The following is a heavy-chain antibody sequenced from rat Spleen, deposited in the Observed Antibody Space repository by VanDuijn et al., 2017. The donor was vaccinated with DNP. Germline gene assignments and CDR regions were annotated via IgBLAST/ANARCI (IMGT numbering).Heavy chain of an antibody. D-gene: IGHD3-1*01. J-gene: IGHJ1*01. CDR2: ISYAGRDT. CDR1: GFTFRDHY. V-gene: IGHV5-22*01. Sequence: EVQLVESGGGLVQPGRSLKLSCAASGFTFRDHYMAWVRQIPQKGLEWVASISYAGRDTYYGGSFQGRFTISRDDAKSSLYLQMNSLKSEDTATYYCARGSTSIYWYFDFWGPGTMVTVSS. CDR3: ARGSTSIYWYFDF.